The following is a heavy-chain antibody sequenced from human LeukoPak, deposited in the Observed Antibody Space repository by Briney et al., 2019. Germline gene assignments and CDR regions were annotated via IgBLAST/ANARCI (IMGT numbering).Heavy chain of an antibody. V-gene: IGHV1-3*01. D-gene: IGHD3-3*01. CDR2: INAGNGNT. CDR3: ARGYQYYDFWSGYYPDAFDI. J-gene: IGHJ3*02. CDR1: GYTFTSYA. Sequence: GASVKVSCKASGYTFTSYAMHWVRQAPGQRLEWMGWINAGNGNTKYSQKFQGRVTITRDTSASTAYMELSSLRSEDTAVYYCARGYQYYDFWSGYYPDAFDIWGQGTMVTVSS.